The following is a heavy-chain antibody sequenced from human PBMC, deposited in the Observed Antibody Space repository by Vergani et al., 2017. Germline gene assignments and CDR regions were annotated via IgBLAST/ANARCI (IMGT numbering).Heavy chain of an antibody. CDR2: ISSSSSYI. J-gene: IGHJ4*02. V-gene: IGHV3-21*01. D-gene: IGHD3-10*01. CDR1: GFTFSSYS. Sequence: EVQLVESGGGLVKPGGSLRLSCAASGFTFSSYSMNWVRQAPGKGLEWVSSISSSSSYIYYADSVKGRFTISRDNAKTSLYLQMNSLRAEDTSVDYCARDCSYQPESYGGEGAPDYWGQGTLVTVSS. CDR3: ARDCSYQPESYGGEGAPDY.